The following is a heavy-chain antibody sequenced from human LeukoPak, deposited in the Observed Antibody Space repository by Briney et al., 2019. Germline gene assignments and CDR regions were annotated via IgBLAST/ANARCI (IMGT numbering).Heavy chain of an antibody. CDR2: IKSKTDAGTT. V-gene: IGHV3-15*01. J-gene: IGHJ3*02. CDR1: GFTFINAW. CDR3: TTDYYDSSGYYYLSDGFDI. Sequence: GGSLRLSCAASGFTFINAWMSWVRQAPGKGLEYVARIKSKTDAGTTDYASPVKGRFTISRDVSKSTLYLQMNRLKTEDTAVYYCTTDYYDSSGYYYLSDGFDIWGQGTMVTVSS. D-gene: IGHD3-22*01.